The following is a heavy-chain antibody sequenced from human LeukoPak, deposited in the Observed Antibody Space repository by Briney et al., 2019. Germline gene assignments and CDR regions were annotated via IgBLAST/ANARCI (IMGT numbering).Heavy chain of an antibody. J-gene: IGHJ3*02. CDR3: ARDPRESYDYVWGSYRPDAFDI. CDR1: GGSISSGDYY. CDR2: IYYSGST. D-gene: IGHD3-16*02. V-gene: IGHV4-30-4*01. Sequence: SQTLSLTCTVSGGSISSGDYYWSWIRQPPGKGLEWIGFIYYSGSTYYNPSLKSRITISPDTSKNQFSLKLSSVTAADTAVYYCARDPRESYDYVWGSYRPDAFDIWGQGTMVTVSS.